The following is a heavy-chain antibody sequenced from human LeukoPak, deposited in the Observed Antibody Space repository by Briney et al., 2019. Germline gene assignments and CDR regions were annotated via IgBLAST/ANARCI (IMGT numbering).Heavy chain of an antibody. CDR3: ARSPGSASFDP. V-gene: IGHV4-38-2*01. D-gene: IGHD6-25*01. Sequence: PSETLSLTCADSGYSITSGYYWVWIRQPPGKGLEWVGDIFHSGTTNYNPSLKSRLAISADSSKNHFSLSLRSVTAADTAVYYCARSPGSASFDPWGQGTLVTVSS. CDR2: IFHSGTT. J-gene: IGHJ5*02. CDR1: GYSITSGYY.